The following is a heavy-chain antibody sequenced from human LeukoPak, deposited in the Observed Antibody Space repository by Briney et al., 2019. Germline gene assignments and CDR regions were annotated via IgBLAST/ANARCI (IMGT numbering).Heavy chain of an antibody. J-gene: IGHJ1*01. Sequence: SVKVSCKASGGTFSSYAISWVRQAPGQGLEWMGGIIPIFGTANYAQKFQGRVTITTDESTSTAYMELSSLRSEDTAVYYCASSSVLSLAVAGTSAELADWGQGTLVTVSS. D-gene: IGHD6-19*01. CDR2: IIPIFGTA. CDR3: ASSSVLSLAVAGTSAELAD. V-gene: IGHV1-69*05. CDR1: GGTFSSYA.